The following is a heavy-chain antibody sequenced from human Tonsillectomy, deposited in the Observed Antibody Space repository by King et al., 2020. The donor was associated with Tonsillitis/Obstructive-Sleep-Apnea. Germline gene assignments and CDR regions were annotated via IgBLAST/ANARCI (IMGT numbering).Heavy chain of an antibody. J-gene: IGHJ3*02. V-gene: IGHV4-59*01. CDR3: AREALDAFDI. CDR2: IYYSGST. CDR1: GGSISSYY. Sequence: QLQESGPGLVKPSETLSLTCTVSGGSISSYYWSRIRQPPGKGLEWIGYIYYSGSTTYNPSLKSRVTISVDTSKNQFSLKLSSVTAADTAVYYCAREALDAFDIWGQGTMVTVSS.